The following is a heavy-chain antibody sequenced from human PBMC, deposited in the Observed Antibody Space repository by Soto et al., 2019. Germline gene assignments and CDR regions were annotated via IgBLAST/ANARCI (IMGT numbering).Heavy chain of an antibody. Sequence: QVQLQESGPGLVKPSQTLSLTCTVSGGSISSGGYYWSWIRQHPGKGLEWIGYIYYSGSTYYNPSLKRRVTISVDTSKNQFSLKLSSVTAADTAVYYCAREVVVVVAATQIGAFDPWGQGTLVTVSS. CDR1: GGSISSGGYY. D-gene: IGHD2-15*01. CDR3: AREVVVVVAATQIGAFDP. CDR2: IYYSGST. V-gene: IGHV4-31*03. J-gene: IGHJ5*02.